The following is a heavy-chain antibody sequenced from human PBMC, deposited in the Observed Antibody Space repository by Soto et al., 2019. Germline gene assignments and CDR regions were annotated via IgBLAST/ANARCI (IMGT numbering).Heavy chain of an antibody. D-gene: IGHD4-4*01. CDR3: AHRTTVTSGIN. J-gene: IGHJ4*02. CDR2: IYWNDEK. CDR1: GFSLTTDGVG. V-gene: IGHV2-5*01. Sequence: SGPTLVNPTQTLTLTCTFSGFSLTTDGVGVDWIRRPPGKALEWLGLIYWNDEKRYRPSLQSRLTITKDTSRNQVVLTMTNMDPVDTATYYCAHRTTVTSGINWGQGTLVTVSS.